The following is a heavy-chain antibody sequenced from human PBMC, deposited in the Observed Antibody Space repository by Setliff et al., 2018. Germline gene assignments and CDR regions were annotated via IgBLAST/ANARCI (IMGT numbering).Heavy chain of an antibody. V-gene: IGHV3-48*01. CDR3: ARGYCGDCYSYLGS. J-gene: IGHJ5*02. CDR2: IGHNSRTI. CDR1: GFTFSEYN. D-gene: IGHD2-21*02. Sequence: SLRLSCAASGFTFSEYNMNWVRQAPGKGPEWVSYIGHNSRTIHYADSVKGRFTVSRDNAKNSLYLQMDSLRVGDTAVYYCARGYCGDCYSYLGSWGQGTLVTVSS.